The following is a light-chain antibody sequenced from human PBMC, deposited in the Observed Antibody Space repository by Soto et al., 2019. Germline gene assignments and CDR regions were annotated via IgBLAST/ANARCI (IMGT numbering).Light chain of an antibody. Sequence: EIVMTQSPATLSVSPGERITLSCRASQSITTSLAWYQQKPGQAPRLLIYGASTRATGVPARFSGRGSGTEFTLTISRLQPEDIATYYCQQYENLPTFGQGTRLEIK. CDR2: GAS. CDR1: QSITTS. J-gene: IGKJ5*01. CDR3: QQYENLPT. V-gene: IGKV3-15*01.